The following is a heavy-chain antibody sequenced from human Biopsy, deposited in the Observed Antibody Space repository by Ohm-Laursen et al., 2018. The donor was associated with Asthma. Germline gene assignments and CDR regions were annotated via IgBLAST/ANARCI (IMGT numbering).Heavy chain of an antibody. J-gene: IGHJ4*02. CDR1: RFTYE. CDR3: AREGVAGTHIED. V-gene: IGHV3-30-3*01. CDR2: ISYDGSSI. D-gene: IGHD6-19*01. Sequence: SLRLSCAAPRFTYEMHWVRQAPGKGLEWVAVISYDGSSIYYADSVKGRFTVSRDNSKNTLSLQMNSLTAEDTAVYYCAREGVAGTHIEDWGQGTLVTVSS.